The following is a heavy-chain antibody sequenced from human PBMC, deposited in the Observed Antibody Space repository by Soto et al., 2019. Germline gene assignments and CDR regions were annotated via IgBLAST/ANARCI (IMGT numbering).Heavy chain of an antibody. J-gene: IGHJ4*02. CDR1: GFTFRSYG. D-gene: IGHD5-12*01. Sequence: PGGSLRLSCAASGFTFRSYGMHWVRQAPGKGLEWEAVILNDGSNKHYADSVKGRFTISRDNSKNTLYLQMNSLRDADTAVYYCAKDLRYSGYDFPDYWGQGTLVTVSS. CDR3: AKDLRYSGYDFPDY. V-gene: IGHV3-30*18. CDR2: ILNDGSNK.